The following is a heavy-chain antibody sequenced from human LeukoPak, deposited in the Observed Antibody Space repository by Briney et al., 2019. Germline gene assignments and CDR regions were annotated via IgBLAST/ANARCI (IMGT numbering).Heavy chain of an antibody. V-gene: IGHV4-34*01. D-gene: IGHD3-10*01. J-gene: IGHJ4*02. Sequence: SETMSLTCAVYGGSFSGYYWSWIRQPPGKGLEWIGEINHSGSTNYNPSLKSRVTMSVDTSKNQFSLKLSSVTAADTAVYYCARQRPYYYGSGRILDYWGQGTLVTVSS. CDR3: ARQRPYYYGSGRILDY. CDR1: GGSFSGYY. CDR2: INHSGST.